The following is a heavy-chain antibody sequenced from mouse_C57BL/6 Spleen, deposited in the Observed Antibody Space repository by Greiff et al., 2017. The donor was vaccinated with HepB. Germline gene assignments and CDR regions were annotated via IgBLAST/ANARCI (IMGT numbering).Heavy chain of an antibody. V-gene: IGHV1-18*01. CDR1: GYTFTDYN. Sequence: VQLQQSGPELVKPGASVKIPCKASGYTFTDYNMDWVKQSHGKSLEWIGDINPNNGGTIYNQKFKGKATLTVDKSSSTAYMELRSLTSEDTAVYYCARSQTGTWDYFDDWGQGTTLTVSS. J-gene: IGHJ2*01. CDR3: ARSQTGTWDYFDD. D-gene: IGHD4-1*01. CDR2: INPNNGGT.